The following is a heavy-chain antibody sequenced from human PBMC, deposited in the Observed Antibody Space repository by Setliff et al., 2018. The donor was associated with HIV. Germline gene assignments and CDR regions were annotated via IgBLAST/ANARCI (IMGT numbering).Heavy chain of an antibody. CDR3: ARGVHDFWSGNPFDY. V-gene: IGHV4-39*07. Sequence: PSETLSLTCTVSGDSTTSSSSYWGWIRQPPGKGLEWIGNIYYSGSTHYNPSLKSRLTISVDTSKNQFSLKLSSVTAADTAVYYCARGVHDFWSGNPFDYWGQGTLVTVSS. J-gene: IGHJ4*02. D-gene: IGHD3-3*01. CDR1: GDSTTSSSSY. CDR2: IYYSGST.